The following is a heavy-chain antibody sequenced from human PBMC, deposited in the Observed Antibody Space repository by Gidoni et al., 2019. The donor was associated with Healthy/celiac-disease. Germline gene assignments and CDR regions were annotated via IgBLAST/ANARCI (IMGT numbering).Heavy chain of an antibody. CDR2: INHSGST. V-gene: IGHV4-34*01. J-gene: IGHJ5*02. CDR1: GGSFSGYY. CDR3: ARGWGSSWFDP. D-gene: IGHD6-13*01. Sequence: QVQLQQWGAGLLKPSETLSLTCAVYGGSFSGYYWSWIRQPPGKGLEWIGEINHSGSTNYNPSLKSRVTISVDTSKNQFSLKLSSVTAADTAVYYCARGWGSSWFDPWGQGTLVTVSS.